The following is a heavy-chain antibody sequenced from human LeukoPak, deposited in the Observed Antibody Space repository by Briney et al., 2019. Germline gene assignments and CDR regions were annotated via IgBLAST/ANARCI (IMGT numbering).Heavy chain of an antibody. D-gene: IGHD3-22*01. CDR2: ISYDGSNK. Sequence: GGSLRLSCAASGFTFSSYAMHWVRQAPGKGLEWVAVISYDGSNKYYADSVKGRFTISRDNSRNTLYLQMNSLRAEDTAVYYCVAQPTADSSGYYYFDYWGQGTLVTVSS. V-gene: IGHV3-30*04. J-gene: IGHJ4*02. CDR1: GFTFSSYA. CDR3: VAQPTADSSGYYYFDY.